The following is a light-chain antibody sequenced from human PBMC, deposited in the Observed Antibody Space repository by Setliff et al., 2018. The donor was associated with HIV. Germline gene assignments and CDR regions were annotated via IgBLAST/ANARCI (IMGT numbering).Light chain of an antibody. CDR1: SSDVGAYDY. V-gene: IGLV2-11*01. Sequence: QSVLAQPRSVSGSPGQTVTFSCTGSSSDVGAYDYVSWYQQHPGKAPKLIIYDVRKRPSGVPDRFSGSKSGDTASLTISGLQPEDEADYYCNSFTGTGTYVFGSGTKV. CDR3: NSFTGTGTYV. J-gene: IGLJ1*01. CDR2: DVR.